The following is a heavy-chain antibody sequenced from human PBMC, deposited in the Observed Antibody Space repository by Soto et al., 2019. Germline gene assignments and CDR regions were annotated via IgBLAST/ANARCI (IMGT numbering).Heavy chain of an antibody. D-gene: IGHD2-15*01. Sequence: QITLQESGPSVVKPTQTLTLTCSFSGFSFNDSGVAVGWVRQTPSKALEWLGLIYWRRTQRYGPSLDTRVTITKDSSKNQVVLTMSNMAPVDTGTYFCIHRGEGRRHFDYWGQGALVTVSS. J-gene: IGHJ4*02. CDR1: GFSFNDSGVA. CDR2: IYWRRTQ. CDR3: IHRGEGRRHFDY. V-gene: IGHV2-5*05.